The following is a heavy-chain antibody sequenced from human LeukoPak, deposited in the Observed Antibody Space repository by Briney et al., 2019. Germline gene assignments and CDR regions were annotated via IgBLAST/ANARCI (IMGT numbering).Heavy chain of an antibody. V-gene: IGHV5-51*01. CDR1: GYTFTNYW. CDR2: IYPDDSDT. Sequence: GESLKISCEASGYTFTNYWFAWGRQMPGKGLEWMGIIYPDDSDTKYSPSFQGQVTISADKSISTAYLQWSSLKAADTAMYYCARSRDSSGYYYLIWGQGTLVTVSS. J-gene: IGHJ4*02. CDR3: ARSRDSSGYYYLI. D-gene: IGHD3-22*01.